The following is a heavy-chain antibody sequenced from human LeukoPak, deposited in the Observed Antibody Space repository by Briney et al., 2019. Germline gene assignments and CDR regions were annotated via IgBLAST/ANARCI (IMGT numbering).Heavy chain of an antibody. CDR1: GFTFSSYA. CDR3: AKDLKKSGIAVAGTGDC. Sequence: GGSLRLSCAASGFTFSSYAMSWVRQAPGKGLEWVSAISGSGGSTYYADSVKGRFTISRDNSKNTLYLQMNSLRAEDTAVYYCAKDLKKSGIAVAGTGDCWGQGTLVTVSS. CDR2: ISGSGGST. J-gene: IGHJ4*02. V-gene: IGHV3-23*01. D-gene: IGHD6-19*01.